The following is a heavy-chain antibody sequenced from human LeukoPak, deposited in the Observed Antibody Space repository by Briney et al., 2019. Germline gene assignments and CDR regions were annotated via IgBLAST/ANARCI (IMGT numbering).Heavy chain of an antibody. J-gene: IGHJ4*02. CDR1: GYTFTSYG. CDR3: AAFIAARRGFDY. D-gene: IGHD6-6*01. Sequence: ASVKVSCKASGYTFTSYGISWVRQAPGQGLEWMGIINPSGGSTSYAQKFQGRVTMTRDTSTSTVYMELSSLRSEDTAVYYCAAFIAARRGFDYWGQGTLVTVSS. V-gene: IGHV1-46*01. CDR2: INPSGGST.